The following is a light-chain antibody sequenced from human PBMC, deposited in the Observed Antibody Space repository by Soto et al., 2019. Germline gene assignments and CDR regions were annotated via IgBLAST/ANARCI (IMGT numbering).Light chain of an antibody. Sequence: QSALTQPPSASGSPGQSVTISCTGTSSDVGGYNYVSWYQQHPGKAPKLMISEVSKRPSGVPDRSSGSKSGNTASLTVSGLQAEDEADYYCSSYADSIVLFGGGTKLTVL. J-gene: IGLJ2*01. CDR1: SSDVGGYNY. CDR2: EVS. V-gene: IGLV2-8*01. CDR3: SSYADSIVL.